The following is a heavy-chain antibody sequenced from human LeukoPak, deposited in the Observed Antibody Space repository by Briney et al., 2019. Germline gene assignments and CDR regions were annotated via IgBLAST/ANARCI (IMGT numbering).Heavy chain of an antibody. CDR3: ARYYYDSSGYYYFDY. D-gene: IGHD3-22*01. CDR1: GYTFTGYY. J-gene: IGHJ4*02. V-gene: IGHV1-2*02. CDR2: INPNSGST. Sequence: ASVKVSCKASGYTFTGYYMHWVRQAPGQGLEWMGWINPNSGSTNYAQKFQGRVTMTRDTSISTAYMELSRLRSDDTAVYYCARYYYDSSGYYYFDYWGQGTLVTVSS.